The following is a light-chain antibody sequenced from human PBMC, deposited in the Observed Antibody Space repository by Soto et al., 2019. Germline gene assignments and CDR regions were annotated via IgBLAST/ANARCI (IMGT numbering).Light chain of an antibody. V-gene: IGLV2-14*01. Sequence: QSALTQPASVSGSPGQSITISCTGTSSDVGGYNYVSWYQQHPGKAPKLMIYEVSNRPSGVSNRFSGSKSGTTASLTISGLQAEDEADYYCCSYAGSYTLLFGGGTKLTVL. CDR2: EVS. CDR1: SSDVGGYNY. J-gene: IGLJ2*01. CDR3: CSYAGSYTLL.